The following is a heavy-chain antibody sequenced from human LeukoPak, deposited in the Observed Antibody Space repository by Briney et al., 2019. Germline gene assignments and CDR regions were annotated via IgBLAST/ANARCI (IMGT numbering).Heavy chain of an antibody. CDR1: GGSISSSSYY. CDR2: IYYSGST. J-gene: IGHJ5*02. Sequence: SETLSLTCTVSGGSISSSSYYWGWIRQPPGKGLEWIGSIYYSGSTYYNPSLKSRVTISVDTSKNQFSLKLSSATAADTAVYYCARHSSSQWLVRNWFDPWGQGTLVTVSS. V-gene: IGHV4-39*01. CDR3: ARHSSSQWLVRNWFDP. D-gene: IGHD6-19*01.